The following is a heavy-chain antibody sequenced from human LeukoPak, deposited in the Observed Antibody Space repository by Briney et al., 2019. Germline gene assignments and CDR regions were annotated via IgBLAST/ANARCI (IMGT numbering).Heavy chain of an antibody. CDR3: ARDRGRDLCSSTSCPLKYYFDY. V-gene: IGHV3-7*01. Sequence: GGSLRLSCAAPGFTFSSYWMSWVRQAPGKGLEWVANIKQDGSEKYYVDSVKGRFTISRDNAKNSLYLQMNSLRAEDTAVYYCARDRGRDLCSSTSCPLKYYFDYWGQGTLVTVSS. CDR1: GFTFSSYW. J-gene: IGHJ4*02. D-gene: IGHD2-2*01. CDR2: IKQDGSEK.